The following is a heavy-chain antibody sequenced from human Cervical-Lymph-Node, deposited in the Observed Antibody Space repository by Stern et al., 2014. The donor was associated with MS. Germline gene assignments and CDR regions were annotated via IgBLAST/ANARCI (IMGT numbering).Heavy chain of an antibody. D-gene: IGHD3/OR15-3a*01. V-gene: IGHV1-46*01. Sequence: VQLVESGAEVKKPGASVKVSCKASGYTFTSHYMHWVRQAPGQGLEWVGIINPRGDSASYAQKFQGSVTMTRDTSTSTVYIEMGSLRSEDTAVYYCASGTGSKRPTGNYWGQGTLVTVSS. CDR1: GYTFTSHY. CDR2: INPRGDSA. CDR3: ASGTGSKRPTGNY. J-gene: IGHJ4*02.